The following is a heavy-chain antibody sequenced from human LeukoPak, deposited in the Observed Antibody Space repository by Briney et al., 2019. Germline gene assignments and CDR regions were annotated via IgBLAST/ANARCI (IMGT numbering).Heavy chain of an antibody. Sequence: GGSLRLSCAASGFTFSSYWMHWVRQAPGKGLVWVSRINSDGSTTNYAHSVKRRITISRDNAKNTLYLQMNSLRAEDTVVYYCARGYITVHTLWGQGTLVTVSS. J-gene: IGHJ4*02. V-gene: IGHV3-74*01. D-gene: IGHD1-20*01. CDR2: INSDGSTT. CDR3: ARGYITVHTL. CDR1: GFTFSSYW.